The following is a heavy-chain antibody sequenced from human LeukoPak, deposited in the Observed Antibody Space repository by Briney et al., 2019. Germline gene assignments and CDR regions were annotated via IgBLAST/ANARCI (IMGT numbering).Heavy chain of an antibody. CDR3: ARHSMVGSSWSFYYFDY. D-gene: IGHD6-13*01. J-gene: IGHJ4*02. V-gene: IGHV4-39*01. CDR1: GGSFSSSDYY. Sequence: SETLSLTCTVSGGSFSSSDYYWGWIRQPPGKGLEWIGSMYDSGSTYHNPSLKSRVTISLQMSKNQFSLKLTSVTAAEPAVYYCARHSMVGSSWSFYYFDYWGQGTLVTVSS. CDR2: MYDSGST.